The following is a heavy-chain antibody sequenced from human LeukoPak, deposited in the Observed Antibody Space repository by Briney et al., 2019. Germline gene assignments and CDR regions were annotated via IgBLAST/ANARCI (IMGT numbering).Heavy chain of an antibody. CDR2: INHRGST. V-gene: IGHV4-34*01. CDR3: ARVPHTTSSIDY. Sequence: SETLSLTCADYGGSFTDYYWRWIRQPPGKGLEWIGEINHRGSTSYNSSLKSRVTISVDRSKNQFSLKLNSVTAADTAVYFCARVPHTTSSIDYWGQGAPVTVSS. J-gene: IGHJ4*02. D-gene: IGHD6-6*01. CDR1: GGSFTDYY.